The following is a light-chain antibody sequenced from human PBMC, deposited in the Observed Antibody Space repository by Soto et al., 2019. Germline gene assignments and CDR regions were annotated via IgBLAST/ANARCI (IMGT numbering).Light chain of an antibody. CDR1: QSVSSSY. CDR2: DAS. Sequence: IVLKQSPGTLSLSPGERATLSCRASQSVSSSYLAWYQQKPGQAPRLLIYDASNRATGIPARFSGSGSGTDFTLTISSLEPEDFAVYYCQQRSNWPQITFGQGTRLEI. V-gene: IGKV3D-20*02. CDR3: QQRSNWPQIT. J-gene: IGKJ5*01.